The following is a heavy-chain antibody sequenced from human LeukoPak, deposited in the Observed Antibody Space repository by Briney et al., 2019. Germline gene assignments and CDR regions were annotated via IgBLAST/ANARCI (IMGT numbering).Heavy chain of an antibody. Sequence: SVKVSCKASGGTFSSYAISWVRQAPGQGLEWMGGIIPVFGTANYAQKFQGRVTITADESTSTAYMELSSLRSEDTAVYYCASQLSIGVVISYDYWGQGTLVTVSS. V-gene: IGHV1-69*13. J-gene: IGHJ4*02. CDR2: IIPVFGTA. CDR1: GGTFSSYA. D-gene: IGHD3-3*01. CDR3: ASQLSIGVVISYDY.